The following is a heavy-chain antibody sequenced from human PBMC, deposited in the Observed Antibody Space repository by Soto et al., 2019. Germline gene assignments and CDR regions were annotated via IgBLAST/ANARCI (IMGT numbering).Heavy chain of an antibody. D-gene: IGHD2-21*02. CDR2: VIPKFGTA. CDR1: GGTFRAFS. V-gene: IGHV1-69*13. CDR3: AREKTAWPLAYGLEV. Sequence: SVKVSCKASGGTFRAFSISWVRQAPGHGLEWMGEVIPKFGTANHAQKFQGRVTMTVDESTSTAYMELSSLSAEDTGVYYCAREKTAWPLAYGLEVWGQGTTVTVSS. J-gene: IGHJ6*02.